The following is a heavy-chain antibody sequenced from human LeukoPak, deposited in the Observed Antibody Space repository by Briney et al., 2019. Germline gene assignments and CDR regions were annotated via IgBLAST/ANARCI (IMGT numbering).Heavy chain of an antibody. Sequence: SETLSLTCNVSGGSIRGYYWSWIRQPPGKGLEWIGYIYSSGSTNYNPSLKSRVTISVDTSKNQFSLKLSSVTAADTAVYYCARGHYDSSGYYYVNFDYWGQGTLVTVSS. CDR1: GGSIRGYY. V-gene: IGHV4-59*01. D-gene: IGHD3-22*01. CDR3: ARGHYDSSGYYYVNFDY. CDR2: IYSSGST. J-gene: IGHJ4*02.